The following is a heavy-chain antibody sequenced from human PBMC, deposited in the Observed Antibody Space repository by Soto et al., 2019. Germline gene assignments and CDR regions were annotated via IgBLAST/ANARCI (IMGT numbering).Heavy chain of an antibody. CDR2: VYWDDDK. CDR1: GFSLIDSGVA. V-gene: IGHV2-5*02. J-gene: IGHJ4*02. CDR3: VHTYADHAGYYFDF. Sequence: QITLKESGPTLVKPTQTLTLTCSTSGFSLIDSGVAVGWIRQPPVKALDWLALVYWDDDKRYSPSLRTRLTITRDTSKNQVVLTMTHIDPVDTATYYCVHTYADHAGYYFDFWGQGTLVTVSS.